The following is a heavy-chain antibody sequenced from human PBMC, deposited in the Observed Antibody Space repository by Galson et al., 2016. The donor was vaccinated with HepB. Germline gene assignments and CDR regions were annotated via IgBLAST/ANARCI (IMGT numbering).Heavy chain of an antibody. V-gene: IGHV3-21*01. J-gene: IGHJ6*02. CDR2: ISSSGTYI. D-gene: IGHD3-3*01. Sequence: SLRLSCAASGFTFSTYTMSWVRQAPGQGLEWVSSISSSGTYISYADSMKGRFTTSRDSAKNSLYLQMNSLRVEDTAVYYCARDGSHDFWSGYFPDKTKKNHPFGVWGQRTTATVSS. CDR3: ARDGSHDFWSGYFPDKTKKNHPFGV. CDR1: GFTFSTYT.